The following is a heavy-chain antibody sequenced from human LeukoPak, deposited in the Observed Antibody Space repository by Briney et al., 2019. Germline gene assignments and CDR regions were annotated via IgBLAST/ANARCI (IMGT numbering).Heavy chain of an antibody. J-gene: IGHJ4*02. D-gene: IGHD6-13*01. CDR3: AREFWYRFEI. CDR2: ISSDGTAN. CDR1: GFIFSDYY. Sequence: GGSLRLSCAASGFIFSDYYMSWIRQAPGKGLEFVAYISSDGTANDYADSVKGRFTISGDNAQNSVHLEITNLRAEDTAVYYCAREFWYRFEIWGQGTVVTVSS. V-gene: IGHV3-11*04.